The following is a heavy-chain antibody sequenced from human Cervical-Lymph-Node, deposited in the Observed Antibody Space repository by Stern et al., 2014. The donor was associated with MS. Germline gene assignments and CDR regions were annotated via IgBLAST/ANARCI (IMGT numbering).Heavy chain of an antibody. CDR2: IYPGDSDT. V-gene: IGHV5-51*01. D-gene: IGHD2-2*01. Sequence: EVQLEESGAEVRKPGESLKISCKGSGYYFNTYWIGWVRQMPGKGLEWMGIIYPGDSDTRYSPSFQGQVTISADKSISTAFLQWSSLKASDTAMYYCARQGYCSTTTCSGADYWGQGNLVTVSS. CDR1: GYYFNTYW. J-gene: IGHJ4*02. CDR3: ARQGYCSTTTCSGADY.